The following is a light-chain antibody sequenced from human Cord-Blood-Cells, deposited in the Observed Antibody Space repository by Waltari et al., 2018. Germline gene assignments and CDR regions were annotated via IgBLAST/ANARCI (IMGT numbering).Light chain of an antibody. Sequence: QSALTQPVSVSGSPGQSITIPCPGTSSDVGGYNYSSWYQQHPGKAPKLMIYDVSNRPSGVSNRFSGSKSGNTASLTISGLQAEDEADYYCSSYTSSSTLYVFGTGTKVTVL. CDR2: DVS. J-gene: IGLJ1*01. CDR3: SSYTSSSTLYV. CDR1: SSDVGGYNY. V-gene: IGLV2-14*01.